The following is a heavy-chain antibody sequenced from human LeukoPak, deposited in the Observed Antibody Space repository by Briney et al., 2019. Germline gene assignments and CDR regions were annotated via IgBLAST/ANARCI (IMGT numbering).Heavy chain of an antibody. D-gene: IGHD3-9*01. CDR3: AHRGSDILTGYTNPYFDY. V-gene: IGHV2-5*02. Sequence: SGPTLVKPTQTLTLTCTFSGFSLRTSGVGVGWIRQPPGKALEWLALIYWDDDKRYSPSLKSRLTITKDTSKNQVVLTMTNMDPVDTATYYCAHRGSDILTGYTNPYFDYWGQGTLVTVSS. CDR1: GFSLRTSGVG. J-gene: IGHJ4*02. CDR2: IYWDDDK.